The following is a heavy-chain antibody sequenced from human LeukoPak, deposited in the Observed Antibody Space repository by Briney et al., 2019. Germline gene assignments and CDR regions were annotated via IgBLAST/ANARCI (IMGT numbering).Heavy chain of an antibody. J-gene: IGHJ5*02. D-gene: IGHD5-18*01. CDR3: ARDTAMDNWFDP. V-gene: IGHV1-8*01. Sequence: ASVKVSCKASGYTFTSYDINWVRQATGQGLEWMGWMNPNSGNTGYAQKFQGRVTMTRNTSISTAYMELSSLRSEDTAVYYCARDTAMDNWFDPWGQGTLVTVSS. CDR1: GYTFTSYD. CDR2: MNPNSGNT.